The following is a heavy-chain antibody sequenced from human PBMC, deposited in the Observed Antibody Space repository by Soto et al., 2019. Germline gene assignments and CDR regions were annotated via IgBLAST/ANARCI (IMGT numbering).Heavy chain of an antibody. Sequence: QVQLQESGPGLVKPSQTLSLTCTVSSRSISSGGYYWSWISQHPGTGLEWIGYIYYSGRTYYNPSLKSLVTISIHTSKNHFSLQLSSVTAADTAVYDCAREPVIWGPGALVTVSS. CDR3: AREPVI. CDR1: SRSISSGGYY. V-gene: IGHV4-31*01. D-gene: IGHD3-10*01. CDR2: IYYSGRT. J-gene: IGHJ4*02.